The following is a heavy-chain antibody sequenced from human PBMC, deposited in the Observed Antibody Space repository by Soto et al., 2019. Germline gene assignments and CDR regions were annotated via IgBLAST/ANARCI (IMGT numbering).Heavy chain of an antibody. CDR3: ARHARYGSGSYYPEGAFDI. CDR1: GGSISSYY. CDR2: IYYSGST. V-gene: IGHV4-59*08. Sequence: SETLSLTCTVSGGSISSYYWSWIRQPPGKGLEWIGYIYYSGSTNYNPSLKSRVTISVDTSKNQFSLKLSSVTAADTAVYYCARHARYGSGSYYPEGAFDIWGQGTMVTV. D-gene: IGHD3-10*01. J-gene: IGHJ3*02.